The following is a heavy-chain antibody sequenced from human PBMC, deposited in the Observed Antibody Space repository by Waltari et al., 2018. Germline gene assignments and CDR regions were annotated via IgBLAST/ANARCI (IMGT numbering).Heavy chain of an antibody. V-gene: IGHV4-31*01. CDR1: GDSINSVTAY. D-gene: IGHD1-26*01. CDR3: AKRGGAYVFDY. J-gene: IGHJ4*02. CDR2: VYRNGDP. Sequence: QVQLQESGPGLVKTSQTLSLTCTVSGDSINSVTAYWSWIRQHPGRGLGWIGYVYRNGDPYDHPSLKCLASLSIDTSKSQFSLNLNSVTTADTAVYYCAKRGGAYVFDYWGQGRSVIVTS.